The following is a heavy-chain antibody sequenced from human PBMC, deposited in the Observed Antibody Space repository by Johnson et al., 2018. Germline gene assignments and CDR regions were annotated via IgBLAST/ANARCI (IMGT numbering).Heavy chain of an antibody. CDR3: AKDGLWFGEVFPSTAIQNAFDI. Sequence: EVQLLESGGGLVKPGGSLRLSCAASGFTFSSYSMNWVRQAPGKGLEWVSSISSSGTTIDYADSVKGRFTISRDNAKNSLYLQMNSLRAEDTAVYDCAKDGLWFGEVFPSTAIQNAFDIWGQGTMVTVSS. CDR2: ISSSGTTI. V-gene: IGHV3-21*04. D-gene: IGHD3-10*01. CDR1: GFTFSSYS. J-gene: IGHJ3*02.